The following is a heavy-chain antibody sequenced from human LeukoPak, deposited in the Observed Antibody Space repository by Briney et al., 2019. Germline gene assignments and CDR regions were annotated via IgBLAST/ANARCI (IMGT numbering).Heavy chain of an antibody. CDR1: VYTFTVYY. V-gene: IGHV1-2*02. CDR3: ARERGSGWPNWFDP. J-gene: IGHJ5*02. CDR2: INPNSGGT. Sequence: ASVTVSCTASVYTFTVYYMHWVRQAPGQGHEWMGWINPNSGGTNYAQKFQGRVTMTRDTSISTAYMELSRLRSDDTAVYYCARERGSGWPNWFDPWGQGTLVTVSS. D-gene: IGHD6-19*01.